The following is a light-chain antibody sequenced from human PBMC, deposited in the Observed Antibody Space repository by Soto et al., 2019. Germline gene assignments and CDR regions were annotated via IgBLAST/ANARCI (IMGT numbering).Light chain of an antibody. CDR2: GAS. CDR1: QSVSSD. J-gene: IGKJ5*01. Sequence: EVVMTQSPATLSVSPGEGATLTCWASQSVSSDLAWYQQKPGQAPRLLIYGASTRATGISGRFSGSGSGTEFTLTISSLQSEDFAIYFCQQYNDWPITFGQGTRLEIK. V-gene: IGKV3-15*01. CDR3: QQYNDWPIT.